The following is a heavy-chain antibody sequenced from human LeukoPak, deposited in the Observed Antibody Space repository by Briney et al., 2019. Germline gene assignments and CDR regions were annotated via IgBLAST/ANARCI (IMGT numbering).Heavy chain of an antibody. D-gene: IGHD2-2*01. CDR1: VVTFSSYS. J-gene: IGHJ4*02. Sequence: PLGYPRLSSAASVVTFSSYSMNWVRQTPGKGLEWVSSISSSSRYIYYADSVKGRFTISRDNAKNSLYLQMNRPRAEDTAVYYCARDVRGSKGVDYWGQGTVVTVSS. CDR2: ISSSSRYI. V-gene: IGHV3-21*01. CDR3: ARDVRGSKGVDY.